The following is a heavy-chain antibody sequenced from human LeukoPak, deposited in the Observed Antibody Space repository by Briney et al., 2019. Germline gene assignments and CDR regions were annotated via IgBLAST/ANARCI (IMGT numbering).Heavy chain of an antibody. CDR3: ARAGYGDYPGYYFDY. V-gene: IGHV4-31*03. CDR2: IYYSGST. D-gene: IGHD4-17*01. CDR1: GGSISSGGYY. J-gene: IGHJ4*02. Sequence: SETLSLTCTVSGGSISSGGYYWSWIRQHPGKGLEWIGYIYYSGSTYYNPSLKSRVTISVDTSKNQSSLKLSSVTAADTAVYYCARAGYGDYPGYYFDYWGQGTLVTVSS.